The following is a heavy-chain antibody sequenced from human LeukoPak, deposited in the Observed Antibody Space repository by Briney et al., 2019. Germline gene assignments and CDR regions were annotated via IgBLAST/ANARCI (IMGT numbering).Heavy chain of an antibody. D-gene: IGHD2-8*01. CDR1: GFTFSSYS. CDR2: ISYDGSNK. V-gene: IGHV3-30*03. J-gene: IGHJ4*02. Sequence: GGSLRLSCAASGFTFSSYSMSWVRQAPGKGLEWVALISYDGSNKYYVDSVKGRFTVSRDNSNNTLHLQMNSLTAEDTAVYYCARDGGFCTNGACPFDYWGQGTLVTVSS. CDR3: ARDGGFCTNGACPFDY.